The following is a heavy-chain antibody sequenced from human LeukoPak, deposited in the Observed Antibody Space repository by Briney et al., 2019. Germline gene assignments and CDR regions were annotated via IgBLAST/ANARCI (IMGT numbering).Heavy chain of an antibody. CDR2: ISSSSSYI. J-gene: IGHJ4*02. D-gene: IGHD3-16*02. CDR3: ATHGSYDYVWGSYRYEFDY. V-gene: IGHV3-21*01. CDR1: GFTFSSYS. Sequence: GGSLRLSCAASGFTFSSYSMNWVRQAPGKGLEWVSSISSSSSYIYYADSVKGRFTISRDNAKNSLYLQMNSLRAEDTAVYHCATHGSYDYVWGSYRYEFDYWGQGTLVTVSS.